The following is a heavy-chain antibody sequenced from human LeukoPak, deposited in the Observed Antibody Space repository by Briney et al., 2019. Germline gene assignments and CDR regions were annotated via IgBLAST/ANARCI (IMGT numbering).Heavy chain of an antibody. CDR2: VSGSAGRT. CDR3: AKNRGHCVNGVCHNYYYMDV. D-gene: IGHD2-8*01. J-gene: IGHJ6*03. Sequence: GVSLRLSCAASGFTFSSYAMSWVRQAPGKGLEWVSTVSGSAGRTDYADSVKGRFTISRDNLKNTLHLQMNSLRAEDTAVYYCAKNRGHCVNGVCHNYYYMDVWGKGTTVTVSS. V-gene: IGHV3-23*01. CDR1: GFTFSSYA.